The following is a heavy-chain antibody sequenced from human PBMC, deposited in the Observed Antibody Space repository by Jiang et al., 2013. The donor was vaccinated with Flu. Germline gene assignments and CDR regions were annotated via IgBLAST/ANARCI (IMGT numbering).Heavy chain of an antibody. CDR3: ARDPRLYYFDSTGDAFDI. Sequence: GSGLVKPSETLSLTCVVSDYSISSGYYWGWIRQPPGKGLEWIGSIYHSGMTYYNPSLKSRVTISVDTSKNQFSLKLSSVTAADTAVYYCARDPRLYYFDSTGDAFDIWGQGTMVIVSS. CDR1: DYSISSGYY. CDR2: IYHSGMT. D-gene: IGHD3-22*01. J-gene: IGHJ3*02. V-gene: IGHV4-38-2*02.